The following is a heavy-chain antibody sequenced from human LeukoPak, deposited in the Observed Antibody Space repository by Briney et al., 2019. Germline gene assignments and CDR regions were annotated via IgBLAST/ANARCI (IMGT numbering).Heavy chain of an antibody. CDR1: GFTFSSYA. CDR2: IQFEGSKE. V-gene: IGHV3-30*02. CDR3: AKDRCSNGIGCYYYYMDV. J-gene: IGHJ6*03. D-gene: IGHD2-8*01. Sequence: GGSLRLSCAASGFTFSSYAMPWVRQAPGKGRGWVAFIQFEGSKEKFPASGKGRFSISRDSSKNILYLQVNSLRAEDTAVYYCAKDRCSNGIGCYYYYMDVWGKGTTVTISS.